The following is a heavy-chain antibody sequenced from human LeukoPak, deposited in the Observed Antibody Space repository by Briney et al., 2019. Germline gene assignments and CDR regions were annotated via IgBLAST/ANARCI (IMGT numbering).Heavy chain of an antibody. D-gene: IGHD6-13*01. CDR2: IYYSGST. V-gene: IGHV4-59*08. Sequence: SETLSLTCTVSGGSISSYYWSWIRQPPGKGLEWIGFIYYSGSTNYNPSLKGRVTISVDTSKNQFSLKLSSVTAADTAVYYCARSGDSSSWYSYYYYGLDLWGQGTTVTVSS. CDR1: GGSISSYY. CDR3: ARSGDSSSWYSYYYYGLDL. J-gene: IGHJ6*02.